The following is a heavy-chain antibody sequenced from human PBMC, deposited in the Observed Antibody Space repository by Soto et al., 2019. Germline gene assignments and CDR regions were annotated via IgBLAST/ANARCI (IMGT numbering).Heavy chain of an antibody. CDR1: GFTFSSYA. CDR3: ATGFTSGWNYSFDY. D-gene: IGHD6-19*01. Sequence: GGSLRLSCAASGFTFSSYAMSWVRQAPGKGLEWVSAISGSGGSTYYADSVKGRFTISRDNSKNTLYLQMNSLRTDDTAVYYCATGFTSGWNYSFDYWGQGTLVTVSS. J-gene: IGHJ4*02. V-gene: IGHV3-23*01. CDR2: ISGSGGST.